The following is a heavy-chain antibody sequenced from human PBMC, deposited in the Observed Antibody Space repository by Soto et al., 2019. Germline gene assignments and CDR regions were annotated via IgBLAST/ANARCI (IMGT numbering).Heavy chain of an antibody. CDR3: ARGESRYYDFWSGYYDRGGYFDP. Sequence: QVQLVQSGAEVKKPGASVKVSCKASGYTFTSYDINWVRQATGQGLEWMGWMNPNSGNTGYAQKFQGRVTMTRNTSNSTAYMELSSLRSEDTAVYYCARGESRYYDFWSGYYDRGGYFDPWGQGTLVTVSS. J-gene: IGHJ5*02. CDR1: GYTFTSYD. D-gene: IGHD3-3*01. V-gene: IGHV1-8*01. CDR2: MNPNSGNT.